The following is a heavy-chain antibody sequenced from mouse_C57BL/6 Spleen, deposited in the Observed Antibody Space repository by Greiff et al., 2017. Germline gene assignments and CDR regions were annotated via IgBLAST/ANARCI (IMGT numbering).Heavy chain of an antibody. CDR1: GYTFTSYW. J-gene: IGHJ2*01. CDR2: IDPSDSYT. D-gene: IGHD1-1*01. Sequence: QVQLQQPGAELVKPGASVKLSCKASGYTFTSYWMQWVKQRPGQGLEWIGEIDPSDSYTNYNQKFKGKATLTVDTSSSTAYMQLSSLTSEDSAVYYCARTVVAIPFDYWGQGTTLTVSS. V-gene: IGHV1-50*01. CDR3: ARTVVAIPFDY.